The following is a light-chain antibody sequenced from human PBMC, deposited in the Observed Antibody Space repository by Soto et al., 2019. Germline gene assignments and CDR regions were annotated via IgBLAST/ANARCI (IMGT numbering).Light chain of an antibody. J-gene: IGKJ3*01. CDR2: WAS. CDR3: QQFYRSPFA. Sequence: DIVMTQSPDSLAVSLGERATINCKSSQSVSNYLTWYQKKPGQPPKLLIYWASARESGVPDRFSGSGSGTDFTLPISSLQADDVAVYYCQQFYRSPFAFGPGTKVDLK. V-gene: IGKV4-1*01. CDR1: QSVSNY.